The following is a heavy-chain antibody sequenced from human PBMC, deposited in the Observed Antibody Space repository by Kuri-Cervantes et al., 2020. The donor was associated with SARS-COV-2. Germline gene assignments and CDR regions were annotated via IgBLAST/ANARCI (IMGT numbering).Heavy chain of an antibody. CDR2: FDPEQREI. J-gene: IGHJ6*03. D-gene: IGHD2-2*01. V-gene: IGHV1-24*01. CDR3: ARGGWGYCSSTSCPTDYYYYYMDV. Sequence: ASVKVSCKVSGNTLTELPLHWVRQAPGKGLEWMGGFDPEQREIIYAQKFQDRVSMTEDTSTDTAYMELSRLRSDDTAVYYCARGGWGYCSSTSCPTDYYYYYMDVWGKGTTVTVSS. CDR1: GNTLTELP.